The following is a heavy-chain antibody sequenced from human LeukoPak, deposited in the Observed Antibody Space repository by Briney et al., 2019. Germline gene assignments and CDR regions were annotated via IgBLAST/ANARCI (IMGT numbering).Heavy chain of an antibody. D-gene: IGHD3-22*01. Sequence: GRSLRLSCAASGFTFSDYAMHWVRQAPGNGLEWVAVTSYDGSNEYFADSVRGRFTISRDNSENTLYLQMNSLRAEDAAVYSCARNQITMIAVAQDWYFDLWGRGTLVTVSS. J-gene: IGHJ2*01. CDR3: ARNQITMIAVAQDWYFDL. CDR1: GFTFSDYA. V-gene: IGHV3-30-3*01. CDR2: TSYDGSNE.